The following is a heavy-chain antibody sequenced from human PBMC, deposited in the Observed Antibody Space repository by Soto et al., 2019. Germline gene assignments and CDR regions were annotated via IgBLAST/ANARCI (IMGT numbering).Heavy chain of an antibody. CDR2: ISGSGADT. CDR3: AKDSGGGGYSYGRCDY. CDR1: GFTFSTYA. Sequence: EVQLLESGGGLVQPGGSLRLSCAASGFTFSTYAMTWVRQAPGKGLEWVSGISGSGADTYYIDSVNGRFTISRDNSKNTLYLQMNSLRAEDTAVYYCAKDSGGGGYSYGRCDYWGQGTLVTVSS. D-gene: IGHD5-18*01. V-gene: IGHV3-23*01. J-gene: IGHJ4*02.